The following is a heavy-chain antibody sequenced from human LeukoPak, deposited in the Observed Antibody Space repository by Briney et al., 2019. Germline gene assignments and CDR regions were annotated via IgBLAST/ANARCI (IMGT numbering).Heavy chain of an antibody. J-gene: IGHJ4*02. V-gene: IGHV3-48*03. CDR2: ISSSGSTI. Sequence: PGGSLRLSCAASGFTFSSYEMNWVRQAPGKGLEWVSYISSSGSTIYYADSVKGRFTISRDNAKNSLYLQMNSLRAEDTAVYYCARGAYYYDSSGYSWETWGQGTLVTISS. CDR3: ARGAYYYDSSGYSWET. CDR1: GFTFSSYE. D-gene: IGHD3-22*01.